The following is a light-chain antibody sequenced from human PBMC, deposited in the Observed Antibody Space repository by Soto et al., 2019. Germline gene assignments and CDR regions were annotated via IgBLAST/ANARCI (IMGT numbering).Light chain of an antibody. J-gene: IGLJ1*01. CDR2: EVS. CDR3: SSYAGSNNFDV. Sequence: QSVLTQPPSASGSPGQSVTISCTGNSSDVGGYNYVSWYQQHLGKAPKLMIYEVSKRPSGVPDRFSGSKSGNTASLTVSGLQAEDQADYYCSSYAGSNNFDVFGTGTKVTVL. CDR1: SSDVGGYNY. V-gene: IGLV2-8*01.